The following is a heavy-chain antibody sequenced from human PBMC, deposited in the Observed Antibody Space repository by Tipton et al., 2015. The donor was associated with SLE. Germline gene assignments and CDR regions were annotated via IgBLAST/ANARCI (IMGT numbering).Heavy chain of an antibody. V-gene: IGHV4-34*01. D-gene: IGHD3-3*01. J-gene: IGHJ3*01. CDR1: GGSFSGYY. CDR2: INHSGST. CDR3: ARSLETFDV. Sequence: LRLSCAVYGGSFSGYYWSWIRQPPGKGLEWIGEINHSGSTNYNPSLKSRVTISVDTSKNQFSLKLSSVTAADTAVYYCARSLETFDVWGQGTMVTVSS.